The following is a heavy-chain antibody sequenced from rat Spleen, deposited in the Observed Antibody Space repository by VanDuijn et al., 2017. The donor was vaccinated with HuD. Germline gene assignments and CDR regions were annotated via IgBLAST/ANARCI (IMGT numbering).Heavy chain of an antibody. J-gene: IGHJ2*01. CDR2: ISPSGGST. V-gene: IGHV5-25*01. CDR3: ASSYYRGDY. Sequence: EVQLVESGGGLVQPGRSLKISCAASGFIFSDFHLAWVRQAPTKGLEWVASISPSGGSTYYRDSVKGRFTISRDNAKSTLYLQMDSLRSEDTATYYCASSYYRGDYWGQGDMVTVSS. D-gene: IGHD1-1*01. CDR1: GFIFSDFH.